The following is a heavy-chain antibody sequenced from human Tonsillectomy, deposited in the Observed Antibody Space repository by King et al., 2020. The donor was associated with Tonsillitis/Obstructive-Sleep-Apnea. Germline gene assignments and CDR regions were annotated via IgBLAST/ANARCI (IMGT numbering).Heavy chain of an antibody. CDR2: IYCDDDK. D-gene: IGHD1-14*01. CDR3: AHRPSARYFDY. J-gene: IGHJ4*02. CDR1: GFSLSTSGVG. V-gene: IGHV2-5*02. Sequence: TLKESGPTLVKPTQTLTLTCTFSGFSLSTSGVGVGWIRQPPGKALEWLALIYCDDDKRYSPSLKSRLTITKDTSKNQMDLTMTNMDPVDTATYYCAHRPSARYFDYWGQGTLVTVSS.